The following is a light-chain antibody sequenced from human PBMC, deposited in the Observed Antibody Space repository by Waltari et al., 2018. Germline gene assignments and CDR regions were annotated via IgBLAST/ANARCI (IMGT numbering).Light chain of an antibody. Sequence: EIVLTQSPCTLSLSQGERATLSCSASQTVRATYLAWYQQKPGQAPTLVIHDTSSRATGIPDRFSGSGSGTDFSLTISSLEPEDFAVYYCQQYDISPLTFGGGTKVETK. CDR2: DTS. CDR3: QQYDISPLT. CDR1: QTVRATY. J-gene: IGKJ4*01. V-gene: IGKV3-20*01.